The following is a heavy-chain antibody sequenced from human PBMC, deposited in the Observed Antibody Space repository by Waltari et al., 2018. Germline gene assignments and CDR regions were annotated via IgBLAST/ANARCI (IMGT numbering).Heavy chain of an antibody. V-gene: IGHV1-45*02. CDR3: ARSPPDTSGTTFES. J-gene: IGHJ4*02. CDR2: RTPYNCQT. D-gene: IGHD1-1*01. Sequence: QMHLIQSAAGVKRTGSSVKVSCRASGYIFTFRYLHWVLQAPVHALELMGRRTPYNCQTKYAQTFQDRVTFTRDGSLTMYLELRCLRSEDTAVYYCARSPPDTSGTTFESWGQGTKITVSS. CDR1: GYIFTFRY.